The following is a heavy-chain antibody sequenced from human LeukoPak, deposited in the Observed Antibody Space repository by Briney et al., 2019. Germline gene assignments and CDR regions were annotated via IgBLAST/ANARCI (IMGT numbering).Heavy chain of an antibody. CDR2: IYYSGNT. J-gene: IGHJ4*02. D-gene: IGHD3-10*01. CDR1: GVSISSSNSY. Sequence: SPSETLSLTCTVSGVSISSSNSYWGWIRQPPGKGLEWIGSIYYSGNTYYNASLKSQVSISIDTSKNQFSLRLTSVTAADTAVYYCARAVMVRGVISFDYWGQGTLVTVSS. CDR3: ARAVMVRGVISFDY. V-gene: IGHV4-39*07.